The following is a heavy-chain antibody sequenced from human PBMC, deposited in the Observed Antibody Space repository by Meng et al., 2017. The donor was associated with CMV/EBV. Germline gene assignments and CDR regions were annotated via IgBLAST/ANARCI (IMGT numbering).Heavy chain of an antibody. CDR1: GFTFSSYS. J-gene: IGHJ6*02. Sequence: GGSLRLSCAASGFTFSSYSMNWVRQAPGKGLEWVSSISSSSSYIYYADSVKGRFTISRDNAKNSLYLQMNSLRAEDTAVYYCASALVDTAMVTPTYYYYGMDVWGQGATVTVSS. CDR3: ASALVDTAMVTPTYYYYGMDV. D-gene: IGHD5-18*01. V-gene: IGHV3-21*01. CDR2: ISSSSSYI.